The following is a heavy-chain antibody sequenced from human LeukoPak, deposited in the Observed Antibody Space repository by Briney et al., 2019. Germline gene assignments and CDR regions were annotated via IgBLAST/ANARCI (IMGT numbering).Heavy chain of an antibody. V-gene: IGHV4-30-2*01. Sequence: PSETLSLTCAVSGGSISSGGYSWSWIRQPPGKGLEWIGYIYHSGSTYYNPSLKSRVTISVDRSKNQLSLKLSSVTAADTAVYYCARGHYGSGSYYKLGFDPWGQGTLVTVSS. D-gene: IGHD3-10*01. CDR1: GGSISSGGYS. CDR2: IYHSGST. J-gene: IGHJ5*02. CDR3: ARGHYGSGSYYKLGFDP.